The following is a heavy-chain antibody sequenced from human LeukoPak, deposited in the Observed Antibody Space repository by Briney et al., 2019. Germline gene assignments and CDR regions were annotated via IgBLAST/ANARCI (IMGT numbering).Heavy chain of an antibody. CDR1: GYTFAGYY. V-gene: IGHV1-2*02. Sequence: VASVKVSCKASGYTFAGYYMHWVRQAPGQGLEWMGWINPNSGGTNYAQKFQGRVTMTRDTSISTAYMELSRLRSDDTAVYYCARGGGYCSSTSCYTQWGQGTLVTVSS. CDR3: ARGGGYCSSTSCYTQ. D-gene: IGHD2-2*02. CDR2: INPNSGGT. J-gene: IGHJ4*02.